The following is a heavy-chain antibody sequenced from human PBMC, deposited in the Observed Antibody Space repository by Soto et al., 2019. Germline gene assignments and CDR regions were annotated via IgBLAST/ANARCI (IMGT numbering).Heavy chain of an antibody. Sequence: SSETLSLTCTVSGGSISSGDYYWSWIRQPPGKGLEWIGYIYYSGSTYYNPSLKSRVTISVDTSKNQFSLKLSSVTAADTAVYYCARDVNEDRFDPWGQGTRVTVSS. V-gene: IGHV4-30-4*01. D-gene: IGHD2-8*01. CDR1: GGSISSGDYY. CDR3: ARDVNEDRFDP. J-gene: IGHJ5*02. CDR2: IYYSGST.